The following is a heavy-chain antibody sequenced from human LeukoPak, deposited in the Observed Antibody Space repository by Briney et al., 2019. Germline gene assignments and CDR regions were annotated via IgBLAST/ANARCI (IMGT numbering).Heavy chain of an antibody. V-gene: IGHV1-2*04. D-gene: IGHD6-13*01. CDR3: AREAYSSSFYPLHYYYGMDV. CDR2: INPNSGGT. CDR1: GYTFTCYY. Sequence: GASVKVSCKASGYTFTCYYMHWVRQAPGQGLEWMGWINPNSGGTNYAQKFQGWVTMTRDTSISTAYMELSRLRSDDTAVYYCAREAYSSSFYPLHYYYGMDVWGQGTTVTVSS. J-gene: IGHJ6*02.